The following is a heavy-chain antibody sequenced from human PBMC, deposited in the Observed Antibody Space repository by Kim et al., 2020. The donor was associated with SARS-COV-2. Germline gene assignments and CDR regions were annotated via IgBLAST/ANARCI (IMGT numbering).Heavy chain of an antibody. D-gene: IGHD4-17*01. Sequence: GGSLRLSCAASGFTFSSYSMNWVRQAPGKGLEWVSYISSSSSTIYYADSVKGRFTISRDNAKNSLYLQMNSLRDEDTAVYYCARDHLGGGDYQPHDAFDIWGQGTMVTVSS. CDR3: ARDHLGGGDYQPHDAFDI. CDR1: GFTFSSYS. J-gene: IGHJ3*02. V-gene: IGHV3-48*02. CDR2: ISSSSSTI.